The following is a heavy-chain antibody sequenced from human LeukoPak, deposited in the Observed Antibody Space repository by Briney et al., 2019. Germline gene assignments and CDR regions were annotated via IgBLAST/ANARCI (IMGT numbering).Heavy chain of an antibody. J-gene: IGHJ5*02. D-gene: IGHD3-10*01. CDR3: ARVLLGSWDWFDP. CDR1: GFTFSGAT. CDR2: INPDGSRT. Sequence: GGSLRLSCAASGFTFSGATMNWVRQAPGKGLVWVSRINPDGSRTNYADSVEGRFTISRDNAKNTLYLQMNSLRAEDTAVYYCARVLLGSWDWFDPWGQGTLVTVSS. V-gene: IGHV3-74*01.